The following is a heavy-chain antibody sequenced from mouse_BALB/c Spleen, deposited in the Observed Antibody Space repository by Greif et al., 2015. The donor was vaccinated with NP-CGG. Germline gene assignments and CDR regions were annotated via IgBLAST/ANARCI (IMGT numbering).Heavy chain of an antibody. CDR1: GFTFSSFG. J-gene: IGHJ3*01. CDR2: ISSGSSTI. V-gene: IGHV5-17*02. CDR3: ARGWFAY. Sequence: EVMLVESGGGLVQPGGSRKLSCAASGFTFSSFGMHWVRQAPEKGLEWVAYISSGSSTIYYADTVKGRFTISRDNPKNTLFLQMTSLRSEDTAMYYCARGWFAYWGQGTLVTVSA.